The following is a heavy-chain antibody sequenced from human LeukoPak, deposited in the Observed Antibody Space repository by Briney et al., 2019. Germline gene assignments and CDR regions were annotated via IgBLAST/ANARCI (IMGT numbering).Heavy chain of an antibody. J-gene: IGHJ3*02. CDR2: IDNDGSNT. Sequence: QPGGSLRLSCAASGFTFRNSWIHWVRQAPGQGLVWVSRIDNDGSNTIYADSVKGRFTISRDNAKNMLYLQMNSLRVEDTAVYYCARGGYNHGFDIWGQGTMVTVSP. CDR3: ARGGYNHGFDI. V-gene: IGHV3-74*01. CDR1: GFTFRNSW. D-gene: IGHD3-10*01.